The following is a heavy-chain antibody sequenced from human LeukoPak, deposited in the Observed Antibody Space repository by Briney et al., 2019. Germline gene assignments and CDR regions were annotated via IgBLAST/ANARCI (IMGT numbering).Heavy chain of an antibody. J-gene: IGHJ5*02. CDR2: IYSDNT. CDR3: AKDRAPFGEWVNNWFDP. D-gene: IGHD3-10*01. CDR1: GFTVSSNS. V-gene: IGHV3-53*01. Sequence: GGSLRLSCTVSGFTVSSNSMSWVRQAPGKGLEWVSFIYSDNTHYSDSVRGRFTISRDNSKNTLYLQMNSLRAEDTAVYYCAKDRAPFGEWVNNWFDPWGQGTLVTVSS.